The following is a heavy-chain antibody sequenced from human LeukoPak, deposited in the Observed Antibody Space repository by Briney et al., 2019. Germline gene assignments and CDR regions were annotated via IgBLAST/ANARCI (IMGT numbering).Heavy chain of an antibody. CDR2: ISSSSSTI. Sequence: GGSLRLSCAASGFTFSSYSMNWVRQAPGKGLEWVSYISSSSSTIYYADSVKGRFTISRDNAKNSLYLQMNSLRDEDTAVYYCARNTLTHYYDSSGYSDYWGQGTLVTVSS. CDR1: GFTFSSYS. D-gene: IGHD3-22*01. CDR3: ARNTLTHYYDSSGYSDY. V-gene: IGHV3-48*02. J-gene: IGHJ4*02.